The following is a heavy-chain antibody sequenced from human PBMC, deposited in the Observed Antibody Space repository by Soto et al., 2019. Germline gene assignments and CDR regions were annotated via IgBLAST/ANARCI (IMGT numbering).Heavy chain of an antibody. D-gene: IGHD6-13*01. Sequence: GGSLRLSCAPPGFTFSNSWINSVRQAPGKGLEWVGRIKSKTDGGTTDYAAPVKGRFTISRDDSKNTLYLQMNSLKTEDTAVYYCTTGTSSWHPKDYYYYGMDVWGQGTTVTVSS. CDR2: IKSKTDGGTT. J-gene: IGHJ6*02. V-gene: IGHV3-15*07. CDR1: GFTFSNSW. CDR3: TTGTSSWHPKDYYYYGMDV.